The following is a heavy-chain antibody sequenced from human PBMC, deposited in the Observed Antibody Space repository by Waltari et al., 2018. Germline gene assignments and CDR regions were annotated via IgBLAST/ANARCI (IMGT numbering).Heavy chain of an antibody. CDR1: GYTRTELS. Sequence: QVQLVQSGAEVKKPGASVKVSCKVSGYTRTELSIHRVRQAPGKGLEWMGGFDPEDGERIYARKFQGRVTMTEDTSTDTVYMELSSLRSEDTAVYYCASWTDYYDSGGYRFDPWGQGSLVTVSS. CDR3: ASWTDYYDSGGYRFDP. CDR2: FDPEDGER. V-gene: IGHV1-24*01. J-gene: IGHJ5*02. D-gene: IGHD3-22*01.